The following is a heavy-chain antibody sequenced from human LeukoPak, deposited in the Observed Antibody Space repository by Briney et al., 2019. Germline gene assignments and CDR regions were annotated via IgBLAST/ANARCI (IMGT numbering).Heavy chain of an antibody. CDR1: GGSFSGYY. CDR2: INHSGST. J-gene: IGHJ6*02. CDR3: ARDMGYYGMDV. V-gene: IGHV4-34*01. Sequence: PSETLSLTCAVYGGSFSGYYWSWIRQPPGKGLEWIGEINHSGSTNYNPSLKSRVTISVDTSKNQFSLKLSSVTAADTAVYYCARDMGYYGMDVWGQGTTVTVSS. D-gene: IGHD3-10*01.